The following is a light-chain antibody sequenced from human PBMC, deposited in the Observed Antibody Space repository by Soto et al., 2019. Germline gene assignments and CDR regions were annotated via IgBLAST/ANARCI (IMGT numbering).Light chain of an antibody. CDR2: GAS. CDR1: QSVSSN. Sequence: EIVMTQSPATLSVSPGERATLSCRASQSVSSNLAWYQQKPGQAPRLLIYGASTRATGIPARFSGSGSGTGFPLTISSLQSEDFAVYYCQQNNNWPETFGQGTKV. CDR3: QQNNNWPET. J-gene: IGKJ1*01. V-gene: IGKV3-15*01.